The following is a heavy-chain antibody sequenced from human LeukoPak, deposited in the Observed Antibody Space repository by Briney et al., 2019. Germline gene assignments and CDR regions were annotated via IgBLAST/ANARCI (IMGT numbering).Heavy chain of an antibody. Sequence: GGSLRLSCAASGFTFSSYGMHWVRQAPGKGLEWVSSISSSSSYIYYADSVKGRFTISRDNAKNSLYLQMNSLRAEDTAVYYCARESYSSSWYPGASYYYYYYTDVWGKGTTVTVSS. CDR3: ARESYSSSWYPGASYYYYYYTDV. CDR1: GFTFSSYG. V-gene: IGHV3-21*01. CDR2: ISSSSSYI. D-gene: IGHD6-13*01. J-gene: IGHJ6*03.